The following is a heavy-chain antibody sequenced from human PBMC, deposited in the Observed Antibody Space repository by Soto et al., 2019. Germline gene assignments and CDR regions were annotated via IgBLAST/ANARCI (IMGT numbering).Heavy chain of an antibody. V-gene: IGHV1-8*01. CDR3: ARLLGFGEGPGGDY. D-gene: IGHD3-10*01. CDR2: MNPNSGNT. CDR1: GYTFTSYD. Sequence: QVQLVQSGAEVKKPWASVKVSCKASGYTFTSYDINCVRQATGQGLEWKGWMNPNSGNTGYAQKFQGRVTMTRNTSISTAYMELSSLRAEDTAVYYCARLLGFGEGPGGDYWGQGTLVTVAS. J-gene: IGHJ4*02.